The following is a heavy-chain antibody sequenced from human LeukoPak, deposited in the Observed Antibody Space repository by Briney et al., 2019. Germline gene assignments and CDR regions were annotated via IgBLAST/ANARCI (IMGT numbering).Heavy chain of an antibody. CDR2: IYNSGST. Sequence: SETLSLTCTVSGGSISSDYWSWIRQPPGKGLEWIGYIYNSGSTNYNPSLKSRVTISEDTSKNQFSLKLSSVTAADTAVYYCAGTRVLRYFDWLSVRSYYYYYMDVWGKGTTVTISS. J-gene: IGHJ6*03. CDR3: AGTRVLRYFDWLSVRSYYYYYMDV. V-gene: IGHV4-59*01. CDR1: GGSISSDY. D-gene: IGHD3-9*01.